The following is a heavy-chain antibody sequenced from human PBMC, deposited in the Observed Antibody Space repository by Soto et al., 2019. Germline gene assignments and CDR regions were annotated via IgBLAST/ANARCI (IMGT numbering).Heavy chain of an antibody. CDR2: IYYSGST. CDR3: ARREDCSSTSCRSIDY. CDR1: GGSISSSSYY. D-gene: IGHD2-2*01. V-gene: IGHV4-39*01. Sequence: SETLSLTCTVSGGSISSSSYYWGWIRQPPGKGLEWIGSIYYSGSTYYNPSLKSRVTISVDTSKNQFSLKLSSVTAADTAVYYCARREDCSSTSCRSIDYWGQGTLVTVSS. J-gene: IGHJ4*02.